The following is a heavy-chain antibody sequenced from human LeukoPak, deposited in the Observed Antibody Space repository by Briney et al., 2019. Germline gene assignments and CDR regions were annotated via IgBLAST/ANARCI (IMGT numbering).Heavy chain of an antibody. CDR3: ARVPTAVDTAMVTAY. CDR1: GGTFSSYA. D-gene: IGHD5-18*01. Sequence: SVKVSCKASGGTFSSYAISWVRQAPGQGLEWMGRIIPILGIANYAQRFQGRVTITADKSTSTAYMELSSLRSEDTAVYYCARVPTAVDTAMVTAYWGQGTLVTVSS. J-gene: IGHJ4*02. CDR2: IIPILGIA. V-gene: IGHV1-69*04.